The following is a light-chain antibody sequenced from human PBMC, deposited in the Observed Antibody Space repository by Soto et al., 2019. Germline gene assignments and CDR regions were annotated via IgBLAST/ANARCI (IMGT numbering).Light chain of an antibody. J-gene: IGKJ4*01. CDR1: QSVSKNF. CDR2: GAS. CDR3: QQGGSSPPT. V-gene: IGKV3-20*01. Sequence: EIVLTQSPGTLSLSPGERATLSCRASQSVSKNFLAWYQQKPGQAPRLLINGASSRATGIPDRFSGSGSGADSSLTINRLEPEDFAVYFWQQGGSSPPTFGGGTKVAIK.